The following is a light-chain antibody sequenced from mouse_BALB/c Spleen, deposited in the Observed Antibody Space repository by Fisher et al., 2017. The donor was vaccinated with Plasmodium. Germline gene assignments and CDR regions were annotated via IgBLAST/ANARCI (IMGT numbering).Light chain of an antibody. CDR1: QSIVHSNGDTY. CDR2: KVS. Sequence: DIVITQSPLSLSVSLGDQASISCRSSQSIVHSNGDTYLEWYLQKPGQSPKLLIYKVSNRFSGIPSRFSGSGSGTDFTLSINIVETEDFGMYFCQHSNGWPLTFGAGTKLELK. V-gene: IGKV1-117*01. CDR3: QHSNGWPLT. J-gene: IGKJ5*01.